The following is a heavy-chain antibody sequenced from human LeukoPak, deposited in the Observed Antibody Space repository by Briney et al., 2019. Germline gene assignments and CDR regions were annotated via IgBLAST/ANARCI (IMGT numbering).Heavy chain of an antibody. V-gene: IGHV3-7*01. CDR1: GFTLSTYW. CDR3: ARSLYLDRPMGL. J-gene: IGHJ4*02. CDR2: IKQDGSEK. D-gene: IGHD1-20*01. Sequence: GGSLRLSCAASGFTLSTYWMSWVCQAPGKGLEWVANIKQDGSEKYYVDSVKGRFTISRDNAKNSLYLQMNSLTVEDTAVYYCARSLYLDRPMGLWGQGTLVTVSS.